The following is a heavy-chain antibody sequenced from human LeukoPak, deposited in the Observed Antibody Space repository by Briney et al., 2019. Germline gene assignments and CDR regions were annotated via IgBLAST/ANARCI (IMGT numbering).Heavy chain of an antibody. J-gene: IGHJ6*03. V-gene: IGHV4-4*07. CDR2: IYTSGST. CDR1: GGSISSYY. Sequence: SETLSLTCTVSGGSISSYYWSWIRQPAGKGLEWIGRIYTSGSTNYNPSLKSRVTMSVDTSKNQFSLKLSSVTAADTAVYYCARTIFGVVIFPYYMDVWGKGTTVTVSS. D-gene: IGHD3-3*01. CDR3: ARTIFGVVIFPYYMDV.